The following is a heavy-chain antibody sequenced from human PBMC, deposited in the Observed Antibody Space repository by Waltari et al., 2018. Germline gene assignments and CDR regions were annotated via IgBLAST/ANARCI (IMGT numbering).Heavy chain of an antibody. CDR2: ISSSSSYI. Sequence: EVQLVESGGGLVKPGGSLSLSCAASGFPFRRISLNWVRQAPGKGLEWVSFISSSSSYIYYADSVKGRFTISRDNAKNSLYLQMNSLRAEDTAVYYCARDPDYEISAGWFDPWGQGTLVTVSS. J-gene: IGHJ5*02. D-gene: IGHD3-22*01. V-gene: IGHV3-21*01. CDR3: ARDPDYEISAGWFDP. CDR1: GFPFRRIS.